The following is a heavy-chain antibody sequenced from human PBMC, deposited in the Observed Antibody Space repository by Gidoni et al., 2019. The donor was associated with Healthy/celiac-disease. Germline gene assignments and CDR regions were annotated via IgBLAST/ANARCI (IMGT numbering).Heavy chain of an antibody. J-gene: IGHJ6*02. CDR3: ARDSPLGYCSSTSCPGNYYYGMDV. V-gene: IGHV3-21*01. CDR1: GFTFSSYS. Sequence: EVQLVESGGGLVKPGGSLRLSCAASGFTFSSYSMHWVRQAPGKGLEWVSSISSSSSYIYYADSVKGRFTISRDNDKNSLYLQMNSLRAEDTAVYYCARDSPLGYCSSTSCPGNYYYGMDVWGQGTTVTVSS. D-gene: IGHD2-2*01. CDR2: ISSSSSYI.